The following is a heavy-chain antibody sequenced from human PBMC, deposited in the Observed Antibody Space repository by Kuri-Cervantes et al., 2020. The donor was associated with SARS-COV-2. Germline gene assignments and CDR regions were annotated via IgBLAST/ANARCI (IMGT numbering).Heavy chain of an antibody. CDR1: GGSISSYY. CDR3: ARDCSSTSCSGEQNMDV. D-gene: IGHD2-2*01. Sequence: GSLRLSCTVSGGSISSYYWSWIRQPPGKGLEWTGYIYYSGSTNYNPSLKSRVTISVDTSKNQFSLKLSSVTAADTAVYYCARDCSSTSCSGEQNMDVWGKGTTVTVSS. V-gene: IGHV4-59*12. CDR2: IYYSGST. J-gene: IGHJ6*03.